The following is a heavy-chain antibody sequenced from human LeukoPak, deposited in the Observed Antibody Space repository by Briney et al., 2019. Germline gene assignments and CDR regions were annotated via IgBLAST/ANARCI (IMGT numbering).Heavy chain of an antibody. J-gene: IGHJ4*02. D-gene: IGHD5-12*01. Sequence: NPSETLSLTCTVSGGSISNYFWSWVRQPAGKGLEWIGRIYSTGRSDYNPSLKSRITMSVDTSKNQFSLKLSSVTAADTAVYYCAGDGPRSGYDLGHFDNLGQGTLVTASS. V-gene: IGHV4-4*07. CDR1: GGSISNYF. CDR2: IYSTGRS. CDR3: AGDGPRSGYDLGHFDN.